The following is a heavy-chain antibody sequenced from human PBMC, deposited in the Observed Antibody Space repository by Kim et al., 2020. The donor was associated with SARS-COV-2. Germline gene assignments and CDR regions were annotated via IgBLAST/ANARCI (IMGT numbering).Heavy chain of an antibody. CDR2: INHSGST. D-gene: IGHD6-13*01. V-gene: IGHV4-34*01. Sequence: SETLSLTCAVYGGSFSGYYWSWIRQPPGKGLEWIGEINHSGSTNYNPSLKSRVTISVDTSKNQFSLKLSSVTAADTAVYYCARGGAAAAGRYYYGMDVWGQGTTVTVSS. CDR1: GGSFSGYY. J-gene: IGHJ6*02. CDR3: ARGGAAAAGRYYYGMDV.